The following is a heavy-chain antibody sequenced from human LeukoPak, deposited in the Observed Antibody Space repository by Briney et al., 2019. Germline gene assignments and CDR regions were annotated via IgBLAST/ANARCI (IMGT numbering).Heavy chain of an antibody. V-gene: IGHV1-8*03. CDR2: MNPNSGNT. D-gene: IGHD2-2*01. CDR1: GYTFTSYD. CDR3: ARGGPAAKNAFDI. Sequence: ASVKVSCKASGYTFTSYDINWVRQATGQGLEWVGWMNPNSGNTGYAQKFQGRVTITRNTSISTAYMELSSLRSEDTAVYYCARGGPAAKNAFDIWGQGTMVTVSS. J-gene: IGHJ3*02.